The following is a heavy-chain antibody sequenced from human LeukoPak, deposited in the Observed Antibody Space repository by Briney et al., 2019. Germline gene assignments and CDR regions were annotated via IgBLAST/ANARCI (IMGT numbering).Heavy chain of an antibody. CDR1: GFTFEDYS. CDR2: ISWDGVRT. D-gene: IGHD2-15*01. CDR3: SKGEYCSGGSCYPESPLDY. Sequence: PGGSLRLSCAASGFTFEDYSMHWVRQAPGKGLEWVSLISWDGVRTYYADSVEGRFTISRDNNEKSLYLQMNGLRTEDTALYYCSKGEYCSGGSCYPESPLDYWGQGTLVTVSS. J-gene: IGHJ4*02. V-gene: IGHV3-43*01.